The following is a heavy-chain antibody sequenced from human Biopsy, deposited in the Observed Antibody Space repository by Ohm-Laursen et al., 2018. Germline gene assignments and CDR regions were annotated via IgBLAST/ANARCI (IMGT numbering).Heavy chain of an antibody. J-gene: IGHJ6*02. D-gene: IGHD6-19*01. V-gene: IGHV1-69*01. CDR1: GSAFTNYA. CDR3: VAYPSSGFFENNDDFAMDV. Sequence: SSVKVSCKASGSAFTNYAINWVRQAPGRGLEWMGGIITVSETAGYAERFQGRVTITADVTTTTAYMDLSGLRSEDTAVYYCVAYPSSGFFENNDDFAMDVWGQGTTVIVSS. CDR2: IITVSETA.